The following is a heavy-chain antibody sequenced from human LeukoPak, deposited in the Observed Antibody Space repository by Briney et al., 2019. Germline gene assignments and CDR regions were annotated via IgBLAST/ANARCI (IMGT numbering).Heavy chain of an antibody. CDR2: MNPNSGNT. CDR3: ASLYCGGDCYSSWDAFDI. Sequence: ASVKVSCKASGYTFTSYDINWVRQATGQGLEWMGWMNPNSGNTGYAQKFQGRVTITRNTSISTAYMELSSLRSEDTAVYYCASLYCGGDCYSSWDAFDIWGQGTMVTVSS. J-gene: IGHJ3*02. D-gene: IGHD2-21*01. CDR1: GYTFTSYD. V-gene: IGHV1-8*03.